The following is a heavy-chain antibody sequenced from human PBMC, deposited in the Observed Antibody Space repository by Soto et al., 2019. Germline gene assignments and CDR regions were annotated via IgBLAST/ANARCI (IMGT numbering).Heavy chain of an antibody. CDR2: IRSKAYGGTT. CDR1: GFTFGDYA. V-gene: IGHV3-49*03. J-gene: IGHJ4*02. CDR3: TRAHGPIAVARPNLAY. D-gene: IGHD6-19*01. Sequence: GGSLRLSCTASGFTFGDYAMSWFRQAPGKGLEWVGFIRSKAYGGTTEYAASVKGRFTISRDDSKSIAYLQMNSLKTEDTAVYYCTRAHGPIAVARPNLAYCGQRNPVPVSS.